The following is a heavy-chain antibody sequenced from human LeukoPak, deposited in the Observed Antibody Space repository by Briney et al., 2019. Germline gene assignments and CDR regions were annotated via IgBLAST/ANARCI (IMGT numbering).Heavy chain of an antibody. CDR3: ARGASGQQLVSGDY. CDR2: INPKSGGT. V-gene: IGHV1-2*02. J-gene: IGHJ4*02. Sequence: ASVKVSFKASGYTFTGYYMHWVRQAPGQGLEWMGWINPKSGGTNYAQNFQGRVTVTRDTSISTAYMELSRLRSDDTAVYYCARGASGQQLVSGDYWGQGTLVTVSS. CDR1: GYTFTGYY. D-gene: IGHD6-13*01.